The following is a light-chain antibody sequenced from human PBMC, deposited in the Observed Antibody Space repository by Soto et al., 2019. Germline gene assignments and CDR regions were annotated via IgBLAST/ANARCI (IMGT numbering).Light chain of an antibody. J-gene: IGKJ5*01. V-gene: IGKV3-11*01. Sequence: NVLTQSPATLSLYPLEAVTVFCRASQSVTNSLAWYQQKPGQAPRLLVYDASNRATGIPARFSGSGSGTDFTLTISSLETEDFAVYYCQQSSNLITFGQGTQLEIK. CDR2: DAS. CDR3: QQSSNLIT. CDR1: QSVTNS.